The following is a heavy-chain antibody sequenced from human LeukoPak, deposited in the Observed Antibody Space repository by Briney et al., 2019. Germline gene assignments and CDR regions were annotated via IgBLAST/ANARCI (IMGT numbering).Heavy chain of an antibody. CDR3: ARAAYYYGSGIDAFDI. Sequence: GGSLRLSCAASGFTFSSHSMNWVRQAPGKGLEWVSSISSSSSYIYYADSVKGRFTISRDNAKNSLYLQMNSLRAEDTAVYYCARAAYYYGSGIDAFDIWGQGTMVTVSS. D-gene: IGHD3-10*01. CDR2: ISSSSSYI. J-gene: IGHJ3*02. CDR1: GFTFSSHS. V-gene: IGHV3-21*01.